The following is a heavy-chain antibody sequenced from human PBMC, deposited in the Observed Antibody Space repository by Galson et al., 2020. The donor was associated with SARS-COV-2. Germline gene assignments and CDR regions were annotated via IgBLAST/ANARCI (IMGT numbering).Heavy chain of an antibody. Sequence: MSLTCIVPGGSIGSTTVNLGWFPQSPERRLEWIGSIHHSGATSYYPSLRSRATIYVDMSKDQFPLRLSSVTASDTAVYYCVGLPITDNIANWGQGTQVTVSS. CDR1: GGSIGSTTVN. J-gene: IGHJ4*02. CDR3: VGLPITDNIAN. CDR2: IHHSGAT. D-gene: IGHD1-20*01. V-gene: IGHV4-39*01.